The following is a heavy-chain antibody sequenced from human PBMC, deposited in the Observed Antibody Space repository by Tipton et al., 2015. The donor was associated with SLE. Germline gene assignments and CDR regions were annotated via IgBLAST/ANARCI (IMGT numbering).Heavy chain of an antibody. V-gene: IGHV3-23*01. CDR1: GFVLSLFA. CDR3: ARESSSYRGYYMDV. J-gene: IGHJ6*03. Sequence: SLRLSCRVSGFVLSLFAMRWVRQAPGKGLEWVSSISGNGDRTDYADSVKGRFTISRDNAKNSLFLQMNSLRAEDTAVYYCARESSSYRGYYMDVWGKGTTVTVSS. D-gene: IGHD3-22*01. CDR2: ISGNGDRT.